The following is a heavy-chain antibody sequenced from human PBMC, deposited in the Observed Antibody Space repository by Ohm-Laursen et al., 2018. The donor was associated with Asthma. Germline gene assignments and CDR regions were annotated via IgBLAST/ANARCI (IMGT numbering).Heavy chain of an antibody. CDR3: AREPSNYDFWSGYTDY. Sequence: SLRLSCTASGFTFSSYAMSWVRQAPGKGLGWVSAISGSGGSTYYANSVKGRFTISRDNSKNTVYLQMNSLRAEDTAVYYCAREPSNYDFWSGYTDYWGQGTLVTVSS. J-gene: IGHJ4*02. D-gene: IGHD3-3*01. CDR2: ISGSGGST. CDR1: GFTFSSYA. V-gene: IGHV3-23*01.